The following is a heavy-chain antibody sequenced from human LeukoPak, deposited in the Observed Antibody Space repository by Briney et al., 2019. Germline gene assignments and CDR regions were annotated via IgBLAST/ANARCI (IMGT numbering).Heavy chain of an antibody. CDR2: IKQDGSEK. CDR3: AKDGGERDFDY. V-gene: IGHV3-7*03. D-gene: IGHD3-10*01. Sequence: GGSLRLSCAASGFTFSSYWMSWVRQAPGKGLEWVANIKQDGSEKYYVDSVKGRFTISRDNAKNSLYLQMNSLRAEDTALYYCAKDGGERDFDYWGQGTLVTVSS. CDR1: GFTFSSYW. J-gene: IGHJ4*02.